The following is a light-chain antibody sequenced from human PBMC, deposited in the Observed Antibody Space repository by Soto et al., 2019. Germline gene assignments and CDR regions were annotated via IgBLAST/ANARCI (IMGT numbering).Light chain of an antibody. CDR3: QQYNNWPIT. CDR1: QSVSRN. Sequence: EIVLTQSPGTLSLSPGERATLSCRASQSVSRNLAWYQQKPGQAPRLLIYDASTRATGTPARFSGSGSGTKFTLSISSLQSEDFAVYDCQQYNNWPITFGQGTRLEI. J-gene: IGKJ5*01. V-gene: IGKV3D-15*01. CDR2: DAS.